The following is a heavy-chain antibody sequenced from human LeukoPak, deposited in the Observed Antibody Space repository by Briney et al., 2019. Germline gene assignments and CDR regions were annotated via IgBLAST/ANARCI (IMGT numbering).Heavy chain of an antibody. J-gene: IGHJ4*02. CDR1: GGSISSYY. V-gene: IGHV4-59*08. CDR3: ARGVFPNYFDY. Sequence: SETLSLTCTVSGGSISSYYWSWIRQPPGKGLEWIGYIYYSGSTNYNPSLKSRVTISVDTSKNQFSLKLSSVTAADTAVYYCARGVFPNYFDYWGQGTLVAVSS. CDR2: IYYSGST. D-gene: IGHD3-10*01.